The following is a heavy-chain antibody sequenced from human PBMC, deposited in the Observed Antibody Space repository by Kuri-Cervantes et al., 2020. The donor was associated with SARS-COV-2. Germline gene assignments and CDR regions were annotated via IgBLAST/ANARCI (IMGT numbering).Heavy chain of an antibody. CDR3: AREEGGELGEAFDY. D-gene: IGHD7-27*01. Sequence: GGSLRLSCAASGFTFSGYSMNWIRQAPGKGLEWVASIDSSSYYIYQADSVKGRLTISRDNAKTSLYLQMNSLKPEDTAVYYCAREEGGELGEAFDYWGQGALVTVSS. V-gene: IGHV3-21*01. J-gene: IGHJ4*02. CDR1: GFTFSGYS. CDR2: IDSSSYYI.